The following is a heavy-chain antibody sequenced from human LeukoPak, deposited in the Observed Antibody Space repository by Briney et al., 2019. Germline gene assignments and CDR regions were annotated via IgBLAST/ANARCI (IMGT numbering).Heavy chain of an antibody. J-gene: IGHJ5*02. CDR1: GGSISSGGYS. V-gene: IGHV4-30-4*07. CDR3: ACAIRGIAAASWFDP. CDR2: IYYSGST. D-gene: IGHD6-13*01. Sequence: SQTLSLTCAVSGGSISSGGYSWSWIRQPPGKGLEWIGYIYYSGSTYYNPSLKSRVTISVDTSKNQFSLKLSSVTAADTAVYYCACAIRGIAAASWFDPWGQGTLVTVSS.